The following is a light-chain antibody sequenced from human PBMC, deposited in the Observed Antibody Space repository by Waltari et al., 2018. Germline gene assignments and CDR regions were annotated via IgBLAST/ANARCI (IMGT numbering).Light chain of an antibody. CDR3: MQALQTPWT. CDR2: FGS. J-gene: IGKJ1*01. CDR1: QSLLHTNGYNL. V-gene: IGKV2-28*01. Sequence: DIVMTQSPLSLPVTPGEPASISCRSSQSLLHTNGYNLLDWYLQKPGQSPQLLIYFGSNRASGVPDRFSGSGSGRDFTLKISRVVAEDVGVYYCMQALQTPWTFGQGTKVEIK.